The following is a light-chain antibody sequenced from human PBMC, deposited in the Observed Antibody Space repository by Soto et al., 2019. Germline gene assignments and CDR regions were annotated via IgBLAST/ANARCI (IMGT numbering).Light chain of an antibody. CDR1: QGISNY. Sequence: DIQMTQSPSSLSASVGDRVTITCRASQGISNYLAWYQQKPGKVPKLLIYAASTLQSGVPSRFSGRGSGTDFTLTISSLQPEDVATYYGQKYNSALTFGGGTKVEIK. J-gene: IGKJ4*01. CDR3: QKYNSALT. V-gene: IGKV1-27*01. CDR2: AAS.